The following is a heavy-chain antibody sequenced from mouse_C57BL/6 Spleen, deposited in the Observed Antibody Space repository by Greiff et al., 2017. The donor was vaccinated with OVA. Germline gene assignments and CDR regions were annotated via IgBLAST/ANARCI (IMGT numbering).Heavy chain of an antibody. CDR3: TTGGDYDGSFAY. Sequence: EVQLQQSGAELVRPGASVKLSCTASGFNIKDDYMHWVKQRPEQGLEWIGWIDPENGDTEYASKFQGKATITADTSSNTAYLQLSSLTSEDTAVYYCTTGGDYDGSFAYWGQGTRVTVSA. D-gene: IGHD2-4*01. J-gene: IGHJ3*01. CDR1: GFNIKDDY. CDR2: IDPENGDT. V-gene: IGHV14-4*01.